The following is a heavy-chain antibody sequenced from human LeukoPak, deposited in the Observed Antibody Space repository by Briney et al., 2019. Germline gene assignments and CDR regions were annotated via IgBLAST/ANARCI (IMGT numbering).Heavy chain of an antibody. CDR3: ANTGYYDSSGYYYYYMDV. J-gene: IGHJ6*03. V-gene: IGHV3-21*01. D-gene: IGHD3-22*01. CDR1: RFTFSSYS. Sequence: GGSLRLSCAASRFTFSSYSMNWVRQAPGKGLEWVSSISSFGSYIYYADSVKGRFTISRDNAKNSLYLQMNSLRVEDTAVYYCANTGYYDSSGYYYYYMDVWGKGTTVTVSS. CDR2: ISSFGSYI.